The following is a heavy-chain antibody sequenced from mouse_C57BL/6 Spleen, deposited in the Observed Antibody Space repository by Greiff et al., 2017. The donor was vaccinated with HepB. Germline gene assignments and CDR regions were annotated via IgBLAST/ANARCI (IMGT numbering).Heavy chain of an antibody. CDR1: GYTFTDYE. Sequence: VKLVESGAELVRPGASVTLSCKASGYTFTDYEMHWVKQTPVHGLEWIGAIDPETGGTAYNQKFKGKAILTADKSSSTAYMELRSLTSEDSAVYYCTYSNSFAYWGQGTLVTVSA. J-gene: IGHJ3*01. D-gene: IGHD2-5*01. CDR2: IDPETGGT. CDR3: TYSNSFAY. V-gene: IGHV1-15*01.